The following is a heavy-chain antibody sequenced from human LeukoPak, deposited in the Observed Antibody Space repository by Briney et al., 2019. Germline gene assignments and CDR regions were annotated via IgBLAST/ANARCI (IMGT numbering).Heavy chain of an antibody. Sequence: ASVKVSCKASGYTFTGYYMHWVRQAPGQGLEWMGWINTNTGNPTYAQGFTGRFVFSLDTSVSTAYLQISSLKAEDTAVYYCARVKEQWLVRQVWFDPWGQGTLVTVSS. CDR3: ARVKEQWLVRQVWFDP. CDR1: GYTFTGYY. CDR2: INTNTGNP. V-gene: IGHV7-4-1*02. J-gene: IGHJ5*02. D-gene: IGHD6-19*01.